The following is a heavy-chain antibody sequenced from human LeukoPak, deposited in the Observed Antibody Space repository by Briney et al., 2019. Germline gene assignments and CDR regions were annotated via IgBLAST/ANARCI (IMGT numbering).Heavy chain of an antibody. CDR1: GFTFSSYD. CDR2: ISYDGSNK. CDR3: ASERGVIGFDY. J-gene: IGHJ4*02. V-gene: IGHV3-30*03. Sequence: PGRSLRLSCAASGFTFSSYDMHWVRQAPGKGLEWVAVISYDGSNKYYADSVKGRFTISRDNSKNTLYLQMNSLRAEDTAVYYCASERGVIGFDYWGQGTLVTVSS. D-gene: IGHD3-16*02.